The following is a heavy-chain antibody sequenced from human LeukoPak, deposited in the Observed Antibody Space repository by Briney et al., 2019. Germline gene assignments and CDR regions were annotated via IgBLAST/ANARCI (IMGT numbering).Heavy chain of an antibody. V-gene: IGHV3-48*03. Sequence: GGSLRLSCAASGFTFSSYEMNWVRQAPGKGLEWVSYISGCSSTIYYADSVKGRFTISRDNAEISLYLQMNSLRAEDTAIYYCVSAYGGLLDYWGQGTLVTVSS. D-gene: IGHD3-10*01. J-gene: IGHJ4*02. CDR3: VSAYGGLLDY. CDR1: GFTFSSYE. CDR2: ISGCSSTI.